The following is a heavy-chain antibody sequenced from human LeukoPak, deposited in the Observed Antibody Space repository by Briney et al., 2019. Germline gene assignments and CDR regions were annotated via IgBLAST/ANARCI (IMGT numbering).Heavy chain of an antibody. CDR3: ARTLSSKYSSESPSYFDY. J-gene: IGHJ4*02. CDR1: GFTFSSYW. D-gene: IGHD6-19*01. Sequence: GGSLRLSCAASGFTFSSYWMHWVRQAPGKGLVWVSRINSDGSSTSYADSVKGRFTISRDNAKNTLYLQMNSLRAEDTAVYYCARTLSSKYSSESPSYFDYWGQGTLVTVSS. V-gene: IGHV3-74*01. CDR2: INSDGSST.